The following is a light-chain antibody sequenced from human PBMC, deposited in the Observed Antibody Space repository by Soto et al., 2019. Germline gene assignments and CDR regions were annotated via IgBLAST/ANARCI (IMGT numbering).Light chain of an antibody. CDR2: EVS. CDR1: SSDVGGYNY. J-gene: IGLJ1*01. Sequence: QSAPTQPASVSGSPGHSSTISCTGTSSDVGGYNYVSWYQQHPGKAPKLMIYEVSNRPSGVSNRFSGSKSGNTASLTISGLQAEDEADYYCSSYTSSSIDYVFGTGTKLTVL. CDR3: SSYTSSSIDYV. V-gene: IGLV2-14*01.